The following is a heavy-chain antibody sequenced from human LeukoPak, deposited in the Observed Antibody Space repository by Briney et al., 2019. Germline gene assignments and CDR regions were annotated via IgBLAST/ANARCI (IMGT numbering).Heavy chain of an antibody. V-gene: IGHV3-30-3*01. Sequence: PGGSLRLSCAASGFTFSSYAMHWVRQAPGKGLEWVAVISYDGSNKYYADSVKGRFTISRDDSKNTLYVQMNSLRTEDTAFYYCARDVNNYFDYWGLGTLVTVSS. CDR2: ISYDGSNK. CDR1: GFTFSSYA. CDR3: ARDVNNYFDY. J-gene: IGHJ4*02.